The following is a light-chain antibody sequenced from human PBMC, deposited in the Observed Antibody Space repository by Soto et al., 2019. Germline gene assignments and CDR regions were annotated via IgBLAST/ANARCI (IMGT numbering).Light chain of an antibody. CDR3: QQSYTTPHT. Sequence: IQKTLSPSPLSASVGDRVTITCRASQSISNYLNWYQQKPGRAPKLLISGASSLQSGVPSRFSGSGSGTEFTLTISSLQPEDVATYYCQQSYTTPHTFGQGTRLEI. CDR1: QSISNY. J-gene: IGKJ5*01. CDR2: GAS. V-gene: IGKV1-39*01.